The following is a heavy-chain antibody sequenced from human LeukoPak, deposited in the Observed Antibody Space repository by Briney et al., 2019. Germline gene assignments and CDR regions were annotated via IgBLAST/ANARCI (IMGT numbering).Heavy chain of an antibody. CDR3: ARQVGGYYYDSSGYYFKDY. J-gene: IGHJ4*02. CDR1: GGSISSYY. V-gene: IGHV4-59*08. Sequence: PSETLSLTCTVAGGSISSYYGSWIRQPPGKELEGIGYIYYGGSTYYNPSLKSRVTISVDKSKNQFSLKLSSVTAADTAVCYCARQVGGYYYDSSGYYFKDYWGQGTLVTVSS. CDR2: IYYGGST. D-gene: IGHD3-22*01.